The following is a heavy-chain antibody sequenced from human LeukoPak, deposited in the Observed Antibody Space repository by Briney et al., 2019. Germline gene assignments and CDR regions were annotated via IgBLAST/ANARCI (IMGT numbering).Heavy chain of an antibody. CDR2: IYYSGST. J-gene: IGHJ4*02. CDR1: GGSISSSSYY. CDR3: ARVVIAMTGSYPFDY. Sequence: SETLSLTCTVSGGSISSSSYYWGWIRQPPGKGLEWIGSIYYSGSTYYNPSLKSRVTISVDTSKNQFSLKLSSVTAADTAVYYCARVVIAMTGSYPFDYWGQGTLVTVSS. D-gene: IGHD3-10*01. V-gene: IGHV4-39*07.